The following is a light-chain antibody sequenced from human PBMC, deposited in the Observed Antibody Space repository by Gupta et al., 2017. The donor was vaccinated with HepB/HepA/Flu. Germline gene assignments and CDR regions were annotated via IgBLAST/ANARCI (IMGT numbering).Light chain of an antibody. CDR3: QQEGSSPKT. Sequence: EIVLTQSPGTLSLSPGERASLSCRASQSIISNYLAWYQQKPGQAPRLLIYGASSRATGIPDRFSGSGSVTDFTLTISILDPEDFAVYYCQQEGSSPKTFGQGTKVEIK. CDR2: GAS. V-gene: IGKV3-20*01. J-gene: IGKJ1*01. CDR1: QSIISNY.